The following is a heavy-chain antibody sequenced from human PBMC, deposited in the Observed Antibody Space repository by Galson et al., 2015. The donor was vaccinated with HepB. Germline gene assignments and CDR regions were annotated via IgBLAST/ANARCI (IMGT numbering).Heavy chain of an antibody. CDR1: GLSFPSHG. J-gene: IGHJ4*02. CDR2: IWFDGSQR. D-gene: IGHD2-21*01. Sequence: SLRLSCAASGLSFPSHGMHWVRQAPGKGLEWVALIWFDGSQRYYVDSVKGRFTISRDNSNNIVYLEMNSLRVEDTAVYFCARWLRDYSSLDYWGQGIVVTVS. V-gene: IGHV3-33*01. CDR3: ARWLRDYSSLDY.